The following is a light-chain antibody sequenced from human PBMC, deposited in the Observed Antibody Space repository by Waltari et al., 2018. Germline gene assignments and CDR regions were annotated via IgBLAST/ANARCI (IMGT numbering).Light chain of an antibody. Sequence: IVLTPSPSTLSLSPWERATLACRASQSVGRFLAWYQQKPGQAPRLLIYHASIRATGIPDRFSGSGSGTDFSLTISGLEPEDFAVYYCQKYVNLPATFGQGTKVEIK. J-gene: IGKJ1*01. CDR2: HAS. V-gene: IGKV3-20*01. CDR1: QSVGRF. CDR3: QKYVNLPAT.